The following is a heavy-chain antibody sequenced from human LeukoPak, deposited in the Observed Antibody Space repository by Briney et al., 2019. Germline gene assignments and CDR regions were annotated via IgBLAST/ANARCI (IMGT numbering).Heavy chain of an antibody. Sequence: GGSLRLSCAASGFTFSNAWMSWVRQAPGKGLEWVGRIKSKTDGGTTDYAAPVKGRFTISRDDSKNTLYLQMNSLRDEDTAVYYCMRDPDALDYWGQGTLVTVSS. J-gene: IGHJ4*02. CDR2: IKSKTDGGTT. CDR1: GFTFSNAW. V-gene: IGHV3-15*01. CDR3: MRDPDALDY.